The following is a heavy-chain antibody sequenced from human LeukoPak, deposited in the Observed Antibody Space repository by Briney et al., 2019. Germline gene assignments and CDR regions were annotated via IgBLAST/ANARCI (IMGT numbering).Heavy chain of an antibody. D-gene: IGHD1-20*01. J-gene: IGHJ6*03. CDR3: ARDGGPNNWNDDLYYYYMDV. V-gene: IGHV3-74*01. CDR1: GFTFSSYW. CDR2: INSDGSST. Sequence: GGSLRLSCAASGFTFSSYWMHWVRQAPGKGLVWVSRINSDGSSTNYADSVKGRFTISRDNSKNTLYLQMNSLRAEDTAVYYCARDGGPNNWNDDLYYYYMDVWGKGTTVTVSS.